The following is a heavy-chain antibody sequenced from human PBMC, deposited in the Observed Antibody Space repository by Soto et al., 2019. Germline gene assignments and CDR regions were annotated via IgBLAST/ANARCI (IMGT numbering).Heavy chain of an antibody. V-gene: IGHV5-51*01. J-gene: IGHJ3*02. CDR1: GYGFTSYW. CDR3: ASRKRTSDAFDI. Sequence: LKLSCKASGYGFTSYWIGWVRQMPGKGLEWMGIIYIDDSDTRYSPSFQGQVTISGDKSIKTAYLHWSSLKASDTAMYYCASRKRTSDAFDIWGQGTMVTVSS. D-gene: IGHD1-1*01. CDR2: IYIDDSDT.